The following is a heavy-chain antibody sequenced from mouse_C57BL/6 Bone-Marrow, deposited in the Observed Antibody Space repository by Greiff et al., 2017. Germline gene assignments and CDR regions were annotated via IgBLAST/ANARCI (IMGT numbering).Heavy chain of an antibody. V-gene: IGHV3-6*01. CDR3: ASTYYSNRWYFDY. Sequence: VQLKQSGPGLVKPSQSLSLTCSVTGYSITSGYYWNWIRQFPGDKLEWMGYISYDGSNNYNPSLKNRISITRDTSKNQLFLKLNSVTTEDTATYYGASTYYSNRWYFDYWGQGTTLTVSS. D-gene: IGHD2-5*01. CDR1: GYSITSGYY. CDR2: ISYDGSN. J-gene: IGHJ2*01.